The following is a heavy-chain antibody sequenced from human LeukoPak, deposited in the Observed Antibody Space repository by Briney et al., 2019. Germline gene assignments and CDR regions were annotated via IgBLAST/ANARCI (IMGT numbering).Heavy chain of an antibody. CDR2: ISSSGST. CDR3: ARGGYGDYLFDY. D-gene: IGHD4-17*01. J-gene: IGHJ4*02. CDR1: GDSISSGDYY. V-gene: IGHV4-61*02. Sequence: PSETLSLTCTVSGDSISSGDYYWSWIRQPAGKGLEWIGRISSSGSTNYNPSLKSRVTMSLDASKNQFSLKLSSVTAADTAVYYCARGGYGDYLFDYWGQGTLVTVSS.